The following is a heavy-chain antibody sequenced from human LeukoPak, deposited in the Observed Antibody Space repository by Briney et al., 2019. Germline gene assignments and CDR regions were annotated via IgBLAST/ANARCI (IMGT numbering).Heavy chain of an antibody. J-gene: IGHJ4*02. D-gene: IGHD2-15*01. V-gene: IGHV3-48*01. CDR1: KFTFINFS. CDR2: ISAFSSTI. CDR3: ARTPTAGLPYYFDY. Sequence: GGSLRLSCAASKFTFINFSMNWVRQAPGKRPEGVSFISAFSSTIYYADSVKGRFTISRDDGKNSLFLQMNSLRAEDTAIYYCARTPTAGLPYYFDYWGQGALVTVSS.